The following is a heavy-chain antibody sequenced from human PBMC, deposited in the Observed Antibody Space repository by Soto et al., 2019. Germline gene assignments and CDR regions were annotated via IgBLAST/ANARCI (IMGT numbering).Heavy chain of an antibody. Sequence: GGSLRLSCAASGFTFSSYWMSWVRQAPGKGLEWVANIKQDGSEKYYVDSVKGRFTISRDNAKNSLYLQMNSLRAEDTAVYYCTRDHSGSYYAKYFQHWGPGTLVT. CDR1: GFTFSSYW. CDR2: IKQDGSEK. D-gene: IGHD1-26*01. V-gene: IGHV3-7*03. CDR3: TRDHSGSYYAKYFQH. J-gene: IGHJ1*01.